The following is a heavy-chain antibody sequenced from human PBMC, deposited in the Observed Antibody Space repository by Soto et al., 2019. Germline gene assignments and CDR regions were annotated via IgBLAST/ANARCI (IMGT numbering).Heavy chain of an antibody. CDR3: AKDRALTVDYSNSLDY. V-gene: IGHV3-23*01. CDR1: GFTFSSSA. CDR2: ISGSGGST. D-gene: IGHD4-4*01. J-gene: IGHJ4*02. Sequence: PGGSLRLSCAASGFTFSSSALGWVRQAPGKGLEWVSAISGSGGSTYYADSVKGRFTISRDNSKNTLYLQMNSLRAEDTALYYCAKDRALTVDYSNSLDYWGQGTLVTVSS.